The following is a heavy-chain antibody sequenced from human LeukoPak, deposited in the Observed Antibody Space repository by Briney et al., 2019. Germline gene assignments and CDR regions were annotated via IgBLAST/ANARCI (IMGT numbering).Heavy chain of an antibody. J-gene: IGHJ4*02. D-gene: IGHD5-12*01. Sequence: GGSLRLSCAASGFTFSSYGMHWVRQAPGKGLEWVAVIWYDGSNKYYADSVKGRFTISRDNSKNTLYLQMNSLRAEDTAVYYCAQDRGYDSSYFDYWGQGTLVTVSS. V-gene: IGHV3-33*06. CDR2: IWYDGSNK. CDR3: AQDRGYDSSYFDY. CDR1: GFTFSSYG.